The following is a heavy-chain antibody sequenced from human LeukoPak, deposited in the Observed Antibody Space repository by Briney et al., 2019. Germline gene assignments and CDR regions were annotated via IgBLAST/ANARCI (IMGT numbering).Heavy chain of an antibody. D-gene: IGHD6-19*01. CDR3: EGEAVAGRDYFDY. V-gene: IGHV3-30*03. CDR2: ISYDGSDK. CDR1: GFTFSSYE. Sequence: GGSLRLSCAASGFTFSSYEMNWVRQAPGKGLEWVAVISYDGSDKYYADSVKGRFTISRDNSKNTLYLQINSLRAEDTAVYYCEGEAVAGRDYFDYWGQGTLVTVSS. J-gene: IGHJ4*02.